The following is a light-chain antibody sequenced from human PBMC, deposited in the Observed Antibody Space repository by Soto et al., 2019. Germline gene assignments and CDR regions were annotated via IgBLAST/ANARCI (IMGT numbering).Light chain of an antibody. CDR3: QQYGISPRT. CDR1: QSVSSSY. J-gene: IGKJ1*01. Sequence: EIVLTQSPGTLSLSPGERATLSCRASQSVSSSYLAWYQQKPVQAPMLLIYGASSRATGIPDRFSGSGSGTDFNLTISRLKPEDLAVYYCQQYGISPRTFGQGTKVEIK. CDR2: GAS. V-gene: IGKV3-20*01.